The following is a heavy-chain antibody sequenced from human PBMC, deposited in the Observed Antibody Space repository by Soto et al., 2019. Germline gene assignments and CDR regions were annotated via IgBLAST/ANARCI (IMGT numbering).Heavy chain of an antibody. CDR1: GFTFSSYA. V-gene: IGHV3-30*04. Sequence: QVQLVESGGGVVQPGRSLRLSCAASGFTFSSYAMHWVRQAPGKGLEWVAVISYDGREKYYADSAKGRFTISRDISKNTAYLQTNSLRVEDTAVYYCAREPLAVAGTFVDYWGQRTLVTVTS. D-gene: IGHD6-19*01. CDR2: ISYDGREK. CDR3: AREPLAVAGTFVDY. J-gene: IGHJ4*02.